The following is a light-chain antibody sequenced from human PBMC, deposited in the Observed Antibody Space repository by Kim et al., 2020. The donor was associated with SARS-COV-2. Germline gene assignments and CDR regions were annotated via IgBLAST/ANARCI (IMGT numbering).Light chain of an antibody. CDR3: QQSYTYPRT. Sequence: ASVGDRVSITCRESQDSSIFLNWYQQKAGKAPKFLIHAASSLQSGVPSMFSGSGSGTDFTLTITSLQPEDFATYCCQQSYTYPRTFGQGTKVDIK. V-gene: IGKV1-39*01. J-gene: IGKJ1*01. CDR2: AAS. CDR1: QDSSIF.